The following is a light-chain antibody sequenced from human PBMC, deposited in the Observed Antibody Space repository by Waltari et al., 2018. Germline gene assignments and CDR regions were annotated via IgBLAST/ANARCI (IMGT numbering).Light chain of an antibody. CDR2: AAS. V-gene: IGKV1-39*01. Sequence: DIQMTQFPSSLSASVGDRVTISCRASQNINRYLNWYQQKPGKAPKLLICAASTLQSGVPSRFSGSGSGTDFTLTISSLQPEDSASYYCQQSYRTPHTFGQGTKVEV. J-gene: IGKJ2*01. CDR1: QNINRY. CDR3: QQSYRTPHT.